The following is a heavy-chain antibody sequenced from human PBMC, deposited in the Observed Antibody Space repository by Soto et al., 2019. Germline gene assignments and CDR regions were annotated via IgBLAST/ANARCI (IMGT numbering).Heavy chain of an antibody. CDR2: MNHSGYS. V-gene: IGHV4-34*01. CDR3: ARGHDSSLYSYLQY. Sequence: SETLSLTCDVYGGTFSRFYWSWIRQPPGKGLEWIGEMNHSGYSNYNPSLKSRAAISVDTSKNQVSLRVNSVTAADTAVYFCARGHDSSLYSYLQYWGQDTLVTVSS. D-gene: IGHD6-13*01. CDR1: GGTFSRFY. J-gene: IGHJ1*01.